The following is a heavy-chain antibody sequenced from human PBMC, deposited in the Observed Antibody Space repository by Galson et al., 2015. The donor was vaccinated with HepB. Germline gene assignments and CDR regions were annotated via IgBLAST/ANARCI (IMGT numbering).Heavy chain of an antibody. CDR2: IYTSGST. Sequence: QVQLQESGPGLVKPSQTLSLTCTVSGGSISSYYWSWIRQPAGKGLEWIGRIYTSGSTNYNPSLKSRVTMSVDTSKNQFSLKLSSVTAADTAVYYCARDTGLATVVTPGWYFDLWGRGTLVTVSS. J-gene: IGHJ2*01. CDR1: GGSISSYY. V-gene: IGHV4-4*07. D-gene: IGHD4-23*01. CDR3: ARDTGLATVVTPGWYFDL.